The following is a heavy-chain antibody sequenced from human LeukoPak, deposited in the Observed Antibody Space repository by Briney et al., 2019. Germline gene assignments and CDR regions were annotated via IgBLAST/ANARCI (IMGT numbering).Heavy chain of an antibody. CDR1: GFNFDDYA. Sequence: PGGSLRLSCAASGFNFDDYAMHWLRQAPGKGLEWVSGISWNSGSIGYADSVKGRFTISRDNGKNSLHLQMNSLSAEDTALYSCAKGPHSGSYPDYWGQGTLVSVSS. CDR3: AKGPHSGSYPDY. J-gene: IGHJ4*02. CDR2: ISWNSGSI. D-gene: IGHD1-26*01. V-gene: IGHV3-9*01.